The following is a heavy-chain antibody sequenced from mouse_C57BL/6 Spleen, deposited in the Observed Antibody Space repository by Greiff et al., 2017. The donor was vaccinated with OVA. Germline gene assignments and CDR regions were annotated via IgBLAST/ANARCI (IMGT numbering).Heavy chain of an antibody. CDR3: ARAYDYDFYAMDY. CDR2: ISSGSSTI. V-gene: IGHV5-17*01. CDR1: GFTFSDYG. J-gene: IGHJ4*01. Sequence: EVKLVESGGGLVKPGGSLKLSCAASGFTFSDYGMHWVRQAPEKGLEWVAYISSGSSTIYYADTVKGRFTISRDNAKNTLFLQMTSLRSEDTAMYYCARAYDYDFYAMDYWGQGTSVTVSS. D-gene: IGHD2-4*01.